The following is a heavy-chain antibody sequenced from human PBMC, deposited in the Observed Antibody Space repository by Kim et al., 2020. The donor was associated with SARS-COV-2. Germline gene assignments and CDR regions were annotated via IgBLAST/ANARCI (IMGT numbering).Heavy chain of an antibody. CDR3: TPQLPYYDILTGYFHNWFDP. J-gene: IGHJ5*02. Sequence: GGSLRLSCAASGFTFSNAWMSWVRQAPGKGLEWVGRIKSKTDGGTTDYAAPVKGRFTISRDDSKNTLYLQMNSLKTEDTAVYYCTPQLPYYDILTGYFHNWFDPWGQGTLVTVSS. D-gene: IGHD3-9*01. CDR1: GFTFSNAW. V-gene: IGHV3-15*01. CDR2: IKSKTDGGTT.